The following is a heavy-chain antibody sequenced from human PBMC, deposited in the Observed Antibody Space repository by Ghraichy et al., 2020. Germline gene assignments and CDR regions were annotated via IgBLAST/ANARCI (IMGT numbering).Heavy chain of an antibody. D-gene: IGHD6-13*01. J-gene: IGHJ4*02. Sequence: SETLSLTCAVYNGPFDSYYWSWIRQPPGKGLQWIGEINHSGSTTYNPYLKSRVFLSVDRLKNQFSLRLSFVTAAATAMYYCSRGRKSSQQLVPLPFDYWGQGTLVTVSS. CDR3: SRGRKSSQQLVPLPFDY. CDR1: NGPFDSYY. CDR2: INHSGST. V-gene: IGHV4-34*01.